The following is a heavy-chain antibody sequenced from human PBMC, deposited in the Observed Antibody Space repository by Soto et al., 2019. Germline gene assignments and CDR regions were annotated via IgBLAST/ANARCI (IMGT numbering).Heavy chain of an antibody. Sequence: QLQLQESGPGLVKPSETLSLTCTVSGGSISSSSYYWGWIRQPPGKGLEWIGSIYYSGSTYYNPSLKSRVTISVDTSKNQFSLKLSSVTAADTAVYYCARVEPYIVATIGDWFDPWGQGTLVTVSS. CDR1: GGSISSSSYY. D-gene: IGHD5-12*01. CDR3: ARVEPYIVATIGDWFDP. V-gene: IGHV4-39*01. J-gene: IGHJ5*02. CDR2: IYYSGST.